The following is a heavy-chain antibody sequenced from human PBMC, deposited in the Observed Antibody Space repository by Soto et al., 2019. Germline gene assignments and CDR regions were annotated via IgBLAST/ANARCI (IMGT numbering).Heavy chain of an antibody. Sequence: EVQLVESGGGLVQPGGSLRLSCAASGFTFSGDWMHWVRQAAEKGLVWVSRINMDGSSTNYADSVKGRFTISRDNAKNTLYLQMNSLRVDDTAVYYCARGPRGLYHHDYWGQGALVTVSS. CDR3: ARGPRGLYHHDY. D-gene: IGHD2-2*01. CDR1: GFTFSGDW. V-gene: IGHV3-74*01. CDR2: INMDGSST. J-gene: IGHJ4*02.